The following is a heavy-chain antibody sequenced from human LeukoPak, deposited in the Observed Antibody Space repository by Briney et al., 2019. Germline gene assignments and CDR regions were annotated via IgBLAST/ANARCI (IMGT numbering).Heavy chain of an antibody. CDR3: ARESGRYCSSTSCYWGAFDI. J-gene: IGHJ3*02. D-gene: IGHD2-2*01. CDR2: ISSTSSVI. V-gene: IGHV3-21*05. CDR1: GFTFSSQT. Sequence: GGSLRLSCTASGFTFSSQTMNWVCQAPGKGLEWVSYISSTSSVIYYADSVKGRFTISRDNAKNSLYLQMNSLRAEDTAVYYCARESGRYCSSTSCYWGAFDIWGQGTMVTVSS.